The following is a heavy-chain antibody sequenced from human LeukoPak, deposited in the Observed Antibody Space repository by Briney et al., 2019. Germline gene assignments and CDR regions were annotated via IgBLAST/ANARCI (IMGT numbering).Heavy chain of an antibody. V-gene: IGHV3-30*02. CDR1: GFTFSSYG. CDR2: IRYDGSNK. J-gene: IGHJ4*02. Sequence: GGSLRLSCAASGFTFSSYGMHWVRQAPGKGLEWVAFIRYDGSNKYYADSVKGRFTISRDNSKNTLYLQMNSLRAEDTAVYYCAKDSRRGYSYGWGFDYWGQGTLVTVSS. D-gene: IGHD5-18*01. CDR3: AKDSRRGYSYGWGFDY.